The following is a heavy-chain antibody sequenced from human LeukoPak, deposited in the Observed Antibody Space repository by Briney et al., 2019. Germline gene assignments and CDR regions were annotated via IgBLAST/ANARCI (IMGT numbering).Heavy chain of an antibody. CDR3: ARIARGTVVIRGLTFDY. Sequence: PSETLSLTCTVSDGSISSSSYYWGWIRQPPGKGLEWIGSIYYSGSTYYNPSLKSRVTISVDTSKNQFSLKLSSVTAADTAVYYCARIARGTVVIRGLTFDYWGQGTLVTVSS. J-gene: IGHJ4*02. CDR1: DGSISSSSYY. D-gene: IGHD3-22*01. V-gene: IGHV4-39*07. CDR2: IYYSGST.